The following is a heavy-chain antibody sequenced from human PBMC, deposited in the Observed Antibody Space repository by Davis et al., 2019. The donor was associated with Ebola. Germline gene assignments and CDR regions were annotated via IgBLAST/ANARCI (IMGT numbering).Heavy chain of an antibody. CDR1: GGSISGYY. Sequence: PSETLSLTCGVPGGSISGYYWSWIRQPPGKGLEWIGYIYHSGSTDFNPSLKSRVTISVDTSKNQFSLKLSSVTAADTAVYYCARSEVWDAFDIWGQGTMVTVSS. CDR3: ARSEVWDAFDI. J-gene: IGHJ3*02. D-gene: IGHD2-8*01. V-gene: IGHV4-59*12. CDR2: IYHSGST.